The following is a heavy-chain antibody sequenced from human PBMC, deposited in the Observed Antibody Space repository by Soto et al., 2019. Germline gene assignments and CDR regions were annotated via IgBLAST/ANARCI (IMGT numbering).Heavy chain of an antibody. D-gene: IGHD3-10*02. CDR3: ASVRGQYYYGMDV. J-gene: IGHJ6*02. V-gene: IGHV4-4*02. CDR1: GGSISSNHW. CDR2: IFHSGGT. Sequence: PSETLSLTCVVSGGSISSNHWWNWVRQPPGKGLEWIGEIFHSGGTNYNPSLKSRVTISVDKSKNQFSLKLSSVTAADTAVYYCASVRGQYYYGMDVWGQGTTVTVSS.